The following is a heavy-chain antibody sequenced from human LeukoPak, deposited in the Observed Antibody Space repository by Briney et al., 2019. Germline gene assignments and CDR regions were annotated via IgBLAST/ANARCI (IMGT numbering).Heavy chain of an antibody. CDR1: VYTFTRYY. CDR3: ARDFRVTAAGTGAY. Sequence: ASVKVSCTASVYTFTRYYMHWVRQSPGQGLERMGWIKPNSGGTNYAQQFQGRVTMTSDKSIRTAYTELSRLRSDDTAVYYCARDFRVTAAGTGAYWGKGTLVTVSS. D-gene: IGHD6-13*01. V-gene: IGHV1-2*02. J-gene: IGHJ4*02. CDR2: IKPNSGGT.